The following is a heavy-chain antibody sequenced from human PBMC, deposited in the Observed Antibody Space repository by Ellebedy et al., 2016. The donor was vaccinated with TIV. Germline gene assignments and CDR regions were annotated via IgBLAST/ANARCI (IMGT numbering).Heavy chain of an antibody. CDR1: GFTFSSYS. CDR2: FYHSGNT. D-gene: IGHD1-1*01. CDR3: ATYTMGRLDY. J-gene: IGHJ4*02. V-gene: IGHV4-59*08. Sequence: ESLKISCSASGFTFSSYSMNWVRQAPGKGLEWIAYFYHSGNTNYSPSLKSRVTISVDTSKNQFSLKLSSVTAADTAVYYCATYTMGRLDYWGQGTLVTVSS.